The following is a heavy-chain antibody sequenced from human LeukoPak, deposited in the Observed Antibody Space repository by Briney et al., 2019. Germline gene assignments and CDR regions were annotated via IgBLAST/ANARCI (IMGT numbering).Heavy chain of an antibody. CDR3: TRQRSTSTDYYGMDV. CDR1: GDTVSSNTAA. Sequence: SQTLSLTCAISGDTVSSNTAAWNWIRQSPSRGLEWLGRTYYRSKWNNDYAVSVQNRITINPDTSKNQFSLQLKSATPEDTTVYYCTRQRSTSTDYYGMDVWGQGTTVTVSS. CDR2: TYYRSKWNN. D-gene: IGHD6-6*01. J-gene: IGHJ6*02. V-gene: IGHV6-1*01.